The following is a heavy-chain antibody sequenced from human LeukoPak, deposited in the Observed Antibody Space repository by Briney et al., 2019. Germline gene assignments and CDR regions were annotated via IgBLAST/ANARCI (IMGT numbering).Heavy chain of an antibody. V-gene: IGHV1-2*06. CDR2: INPNSGGT. CDR3: ARGGYSGSYSGFDY. CDR1: GYTFTGYY. Sequence: ASVTVSFKASGYTFTGYYMHWVRQAPGQGLEWMGRINPNSGGTNYAQKFQGRVTMTRDTSISTAYMELSRLRSDDTAVYYCARGGYSGSYSGFDYWGQGTLVTVSS. J-gene: IGHJ4*02. D-gene: IGHD1-26*01.